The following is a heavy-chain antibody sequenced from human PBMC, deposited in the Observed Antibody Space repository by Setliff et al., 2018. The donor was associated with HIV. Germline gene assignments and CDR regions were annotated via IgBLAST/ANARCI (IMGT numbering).Heavy chain of an antibody. D-gene: IGHD1-26*01. Sequence: PGGSLRLSCAASGFTFSSYEMNWARQAPGKGLEWLSYIYNSGDTKYYADSVKGRFTISRDNAKNSLYLQMYSLRVEDTAVYYCARKTPGLGPFEYWDQGTLVTVSS. V-gene: IGHV3-48*03. CDR1: GFTFSSYE. CDR2: IYNSGDTK. CDR3: ARKTPGLGPFEY. J-gene: IGHJ4*02.